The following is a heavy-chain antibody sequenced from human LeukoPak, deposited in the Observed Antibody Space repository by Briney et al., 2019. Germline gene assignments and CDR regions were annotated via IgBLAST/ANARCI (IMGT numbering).Heavy chain of an antibody. Sequence: ASVKDSCKASGGTFSSHAISWVRQAPGQGLEWMGRIIPILGIANYAQKFQGRVTTTADKSTSTAYMELSSLRSEDTAVYYCAREVMYYYDSSGYYPDAFDIWGQGTMVTVSS. CDR3: AREVMYYYDSSGYYPDAFDI. J-gene: IGHJ3*02. CDR1: GGTFSSHA. CDR2: IIPILGIA. D-gene: IGHD3-22*01. V-gene: IGHV1-69*04.